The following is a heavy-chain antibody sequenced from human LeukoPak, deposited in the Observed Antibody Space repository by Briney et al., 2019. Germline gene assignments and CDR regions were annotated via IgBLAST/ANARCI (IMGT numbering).Heavy chain of an antibody. CDR2: ISGSGGST. CDR3: YIPYYDTSAYKGY. J-gene: IGHJ4*02. D-gene: IGHD3-22*01. V-gene: IGHV3-23*01. Sequence: GGSLRLSCAVSGFTFSSYAMTWVRQAPGKGLEWVSAISGSGGSTYYADSVKGRFTISRDNSKNTLYLQMNSLRAEDTAVYYCYIPYYDTSAYKGYWGQGTLVTVSS. CDR1: GFTFSSYA.